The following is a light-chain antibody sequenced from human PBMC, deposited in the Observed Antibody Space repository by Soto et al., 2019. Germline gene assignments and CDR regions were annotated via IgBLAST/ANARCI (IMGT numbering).Light chain of an antibody. CDR2: ANS. CDR1: SSNIGAGYH. V-gene: IGLV1-40*01. J-gene: IGLJ2*01. CDR3: QSYDSSLSAWV. Sequence: QSVLTQPPSVSAAPGQRVTISCTGSSSNIGAGYHVHWYQQLPGTAPKLLIYANSNRPSGVPDRFSGSKSGSSASLAITGLQAEDEADYYCQSYDSSLSAWVFGGGTKLTVL.